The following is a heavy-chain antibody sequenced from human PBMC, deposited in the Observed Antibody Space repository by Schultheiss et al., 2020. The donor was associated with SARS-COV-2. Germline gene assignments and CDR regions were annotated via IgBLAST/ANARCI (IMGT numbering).Heavy chain of an antibody. CDR2: ISGTGSRA. D-gene: IGHD2-15*01. J-gene: IGHJ6*02. Sequence: GGSLRLSCAASGFTFSSYGMHWVRQAPGKGLEWVSTISGTGSRAYYADSVEGRFTISRDNSKHTVFLQLSSLRAEDTAIYYCATSNPPGTIVVPYAVDVWGRGTTVTVSS. V-gene: IGHV3-23*01. CDR1: GFTFSSYG. CDR3: ATSNPPGTIVVPYAVDV.